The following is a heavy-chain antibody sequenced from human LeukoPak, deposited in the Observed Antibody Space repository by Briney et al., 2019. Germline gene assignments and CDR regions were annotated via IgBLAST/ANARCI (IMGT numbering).Heavy chain of an antibody. Sequence: GGSLRLSCAASGFTFSSYSMNWVRQAPGKGLEWVSYISGTSSTIYYADSVKGRFTISRDNAKNSLYLPMNSLRAEDTAVYYCTRTPYNWNLGWFDPWGQGTLVIVSS. D-gene: IGHD1-20*01. J-gene: IGHJ5*02. CDR3: TRTPYNWNLGWFDP. CDR1: GFTFSSYS. V-gene: IGHV3-48*01. CDR2: ISGTSSTI.